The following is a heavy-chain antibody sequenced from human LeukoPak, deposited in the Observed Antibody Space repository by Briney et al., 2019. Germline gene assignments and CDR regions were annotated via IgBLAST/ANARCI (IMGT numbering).Heavy chain of an antibody. Sequence: RASVKVSCKVSGYTLTELSMHWVRQAPGKGLEWMGGFDPEDGETIYAQKFQGRVTMTENTSTDTAYMELSSLRSEDTAVYYCATGVAAAGTAGDYWGQGTLVTVSS. CDR3: ATGVAAAGTAGDY. CDR1: GYTLTELS. CDR2: FDPEDGET. J-gene: IGHJ4*02. V-gene: IGHV1-24*01. D-gene: IGHD6-13*01.